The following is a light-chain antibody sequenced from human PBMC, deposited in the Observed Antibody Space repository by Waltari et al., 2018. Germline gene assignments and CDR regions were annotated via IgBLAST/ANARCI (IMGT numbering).Light chain of an antibody. J-gene: IGKJ1*01. V-gene: IGKV3-15*01. CDR3: QHYGDWPPQWT. CDR2: SAS. CDR1: QSVASR. Sequence: EIVMTQSPVTLSVSPGERATLSCRASQSVASRLAWYKQTPGQAPSLLIYSASTRATGVPDSFSGSGSGTEFTLTISSLQSEDFGIYYCQHYGDWPPQWTFGQGTKVEIK.